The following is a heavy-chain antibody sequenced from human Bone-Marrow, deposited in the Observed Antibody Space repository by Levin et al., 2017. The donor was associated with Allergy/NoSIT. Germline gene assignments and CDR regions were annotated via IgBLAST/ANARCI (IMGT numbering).Heavy chain of an antibody. D-gene: IGHD1-26*01. J-gene: IGHJ4*02. CDR3: ARDIRGNYSIDY. CDR2: ISDNGGNI. CDR1: GFTFSDYA. V-gene: IGHV3-30-3*01. Sequence: AGGSLRLSCAASGFTFSDYAIHWVRQDAGKGLEWVAAISDNGGNIHYAESVKGPFTISRDNSKNTVYLQMNSLRADDTAVYYCARDIRGNYSIDYWGQGTLVTVSS.